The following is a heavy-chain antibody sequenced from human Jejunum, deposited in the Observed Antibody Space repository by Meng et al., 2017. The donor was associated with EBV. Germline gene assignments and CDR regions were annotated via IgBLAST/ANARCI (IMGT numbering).Heavy chain of an antibody. D-gene: IGHD6-25*01. Sequence: LVDSGGGLGQAGRSLRLSCAASGFLFINYSMHWVRQAPGKGLEWVALISYDGSDEYYADSVKGRFTISRDSSESTLYLQMNNLRAEDTAIYYCARERRGYYAEHWGQGTLVTVSS. J-gene: IGHJ1*01. CDR3: ARERRGYYAEH. V-gene: IGHV3-30*03. CDR1: GFLFINYS. CDR2: ISYDGSDE.